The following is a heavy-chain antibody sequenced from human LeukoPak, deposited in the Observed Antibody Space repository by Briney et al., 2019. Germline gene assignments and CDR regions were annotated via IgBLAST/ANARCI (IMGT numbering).Heavy chain of an antibody. D-gene: IGHD2-2*02. Sequence: GGSLRLSCAASEFTLSSYAVRLVRQAPGKGQELVSGISGGCGSTYYPASVTGRFTISSDNSKNTLFPQMTSLRAEDTAVSYCATAYCARRACYTRDAVDIWGQGTMVTVSS. CDR1: EFTLSSYA. V-gene: IGHV3-23*01. CDR2: ISGGCGST. J-gene: IGHJ3*02. CDR3: ATAYCARRACYTRDAVDI.